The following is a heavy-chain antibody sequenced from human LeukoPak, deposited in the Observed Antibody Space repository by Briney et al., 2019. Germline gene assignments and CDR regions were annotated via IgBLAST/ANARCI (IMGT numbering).Heavy chain of an antibody. J-gene: IGHJ4*02. V-gene: IGHV4-34*01. CDR3: ARLSGDCSGGSCYSKIDY. Sequence: SETLSLTCAVYGGSFSGYYWSWIRQPPGKGLEWIGEINQSGSTNYNPSLKSRVTISVDTSKNQFSLKLSSVTAADTAVYYCARLSGDCSGGSCYSKIDYWGQGTLVTVSS. D-gene: IGHD2-15*01. CDR1: GGSFSGYY. CDR2: INQSGST.